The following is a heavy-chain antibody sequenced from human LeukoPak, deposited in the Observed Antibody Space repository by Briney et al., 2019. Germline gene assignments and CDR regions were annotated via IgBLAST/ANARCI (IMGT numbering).Heavy chain of an antibody. V-gene: IGHV3-15*01. Sequence: GGSLRLSCAASGFTFSNAWMSWVRQAPGKGLEWVGRIKSKTDSGTTDYAAPVKGRFTISRDDSKNTLYLRMNSLKTEDTAVYYCTTAPAQSDYWGQGTLVTVSS. CDR1: GFTFSNAW. CDR2: IKSKTDSGTT. J-gene: IGHJ4*02. D-gene: IGHD2-2*01. CDR3: TTAPAQSDY.